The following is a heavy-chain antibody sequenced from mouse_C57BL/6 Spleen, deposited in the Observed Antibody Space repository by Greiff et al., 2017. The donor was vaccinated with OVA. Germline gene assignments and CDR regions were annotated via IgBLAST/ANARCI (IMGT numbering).Heavy chain of an antibody. D-gene: IGHD1-1*01. J-gene: IGHJ4*01. CDR2: INPSNGGT. CDR3: ARRDYYGSRDAMDY. Sequence: VKLQESGTELVKPGASVKLSCKASGYTFTSYWMHWVKQRPGQGLEWIGNINPSNGGTNYNEKFKSKATLTVDKSSSTAYMQLSSLTSEDSAVYYCARRDYYGSRDAMDYWGQGTSVTVSS. CDR1: GYTFTSYW. V-gene: IGHV1-53*01.